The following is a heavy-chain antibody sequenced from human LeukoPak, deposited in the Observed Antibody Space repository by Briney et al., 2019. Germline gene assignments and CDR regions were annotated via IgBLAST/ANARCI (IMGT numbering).Heavy chain of an antibody. CDR1: GYTFTSYG. V-gene: IGHV1-18*01. Sequence: ASVKVSCKASGYTFTSYGISWVRQAPGQGLEWMGWISAYSDNTNYAQKLQGRVTMTTDTSTSTAYMELRSLRSDDTAVYYCARGVYCTNGVCYPDYWGQGTLVTVSS. CDR3: ARGVYCTNGVCYPDY. J-gene: IGHJ4*02. D-gene: IGHD2-8*01. CDR2: ISAYSDNT.